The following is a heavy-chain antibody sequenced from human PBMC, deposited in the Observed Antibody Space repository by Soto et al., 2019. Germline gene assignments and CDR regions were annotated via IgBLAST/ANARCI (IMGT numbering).Heavy chain of an antibody. J-gene: IGHJ1*01. V-gene: IGHV1-18*01. CDR1: GYTFTSYG. D-gene: IGHD6-13*01. CDR2: ISAYNGNT. CDR3: ARGLGNSWATVAEYFHH. Sequence: QVQLVQSGAEVKKPGASVKVSCKASGYTFTSYGISWVRQAPGQGLEWMGWISAYNGNTNYAQKLQGIVTMTTDTATSTGYMELMSLRAYDTAVYYCARGLGNSWATVAEYFHHWGQGTLVTVSS.